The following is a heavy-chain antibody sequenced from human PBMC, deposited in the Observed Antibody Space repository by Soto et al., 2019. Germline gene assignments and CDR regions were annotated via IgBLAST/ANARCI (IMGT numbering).Heavy chain of an antibody. V-gene: IGHV5-10-1*01. Sequence: GESLKISCKGSGYSFTSYWISWVRQMPGKGLEWMGRIDPSDSYTNYSPSFQGHVTISADKSISTAYLQWSSLKASDTAMYYCARHRANYYGSGSYYTSYYYYYGMDVWGQGTTVTVSS. J-gene: IGHJ6*02. CDR3: ARHRANYYGSGSYYTSYYYYYGMDV. D-gene: IGHD3-10*01. CDR1: GYSFTSYW. CDR2: IDPSDSYT.